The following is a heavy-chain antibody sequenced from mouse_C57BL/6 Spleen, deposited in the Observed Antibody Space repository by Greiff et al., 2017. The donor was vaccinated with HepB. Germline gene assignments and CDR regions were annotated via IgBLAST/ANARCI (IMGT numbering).Heavy chain of an antibody. CDR1: GYTFTSYW. V-gene: IGHV1-50*01. CDR2: IDPSDSYT. Sequence: VQLQQPGAELVKPGASVKLSCKASGYTFTSYWMQWVKQRPGQGLEWIGEIDPSDSYTNSNQKFKGKATLTVDTSSSTAYMQLSSLTSEDSAVYYCARVMDYWGQGTSVTVSS. CDR3: ARVMDY. J-gene: IGHJ4*01.